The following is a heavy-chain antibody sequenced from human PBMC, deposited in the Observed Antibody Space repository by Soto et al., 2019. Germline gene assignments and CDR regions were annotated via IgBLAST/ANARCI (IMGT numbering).Heavy chain of an antibody. CDR1: GGSISSYY. J-gene: IGHJ6*02. V-gene: IGHV4-59*12. D-gene: IGHD3-9*01. Sequence: SETLSLTCTVSGGSISSYYWSWIRQPPGKGLEWIGYIYYSGSTNYNPSLKSRVTISVDTSKNQFSLKLTSVTAADTAVYFCARADYEILTGSYAMDVWGQGTTVTGSS. CDR2: IYYSGST. CDR3: ARADYEILTGSYAMDV.